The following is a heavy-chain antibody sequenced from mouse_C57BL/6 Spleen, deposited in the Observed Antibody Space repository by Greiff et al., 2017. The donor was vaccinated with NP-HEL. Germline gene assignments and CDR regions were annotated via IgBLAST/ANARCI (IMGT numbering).Heavy chain of an antibody. CDR1: GFTFSSYT. J-gene: IGHJ4*01. CDR3: ARRSSALGRGYAMDY. CDR2: ISGGGGNT. Sequence: EVQLVESGGGLVKPGGSLKLSCAASGFTFSSYTMSWVRQTPEKRLEWVATISGGGGNTYYPDSVKGRFTISRDNAKNTLYRQMSSLRSEDTALYYCARRSSALGRGYAMDYWGQGTSVTVSS. V-gene: IGHV5-9*01. D-gene: IGHD4-1*01.